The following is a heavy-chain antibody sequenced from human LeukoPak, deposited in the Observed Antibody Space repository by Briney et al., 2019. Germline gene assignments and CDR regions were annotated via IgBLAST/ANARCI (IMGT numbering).Heavy chain of an antibody. V-gene: IGHV3-15*01. D-gene: IGHD5-18*01. J-gene: IGHJ4*02. Sequence: GGSLRLSCAASGFTFSNAWMRWLRQASGKGLEWVGRIKSKTDGGTTDYAAPVKGRFTISRDDSKNTLYLQMNSLKTEDTAVYYCTTDPGYSYGFFDYWGQGTLVTVSS. CDR3: TTDPGYSYGFFDY. CDR1: GFTFSNAW. CDR2: IKSKTDGGTT.